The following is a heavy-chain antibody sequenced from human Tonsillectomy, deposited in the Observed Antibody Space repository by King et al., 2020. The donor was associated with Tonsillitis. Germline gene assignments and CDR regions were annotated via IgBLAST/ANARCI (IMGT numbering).Heavy chain of an antibody. CDR3: ARDLQYSKPDY. Sequence: VQLVESGGGVVQPGRSLRLSCAASGFTFSTYAMHWVRQAPGKGLAWVAVISYDGSNRYYADSVKGRFTISRDNLKNTLYLQMNSLRPEDTAVYYCARDLQYSKPDYWGQGTLVTVSS. V-gene: IGHV3-30*04. CDR2: ISYDGSNR. CDR1: GFTFSTYA. D-gene: IGHD4-11*01. J-gene: IGHJ4*02.